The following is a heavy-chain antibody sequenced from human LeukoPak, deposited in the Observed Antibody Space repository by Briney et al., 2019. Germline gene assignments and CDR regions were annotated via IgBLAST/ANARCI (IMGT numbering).Heavy chain of an antibody. CDR3: AKAGVSWNDASPPGWFDP. V-gene: IGHV6-1*01. Sequence: SQTLSLTCAISGDSFSSNSAAWNWIRQSPSRGLEWLGRTYYRSKWYNDYAVSVKSRMTINPDTSKNQFSLQLNSVTPEDTAVYYCAKAGVSWNDASPPGWFDPWGQGTLVTVSS. J-gene: IGHJ5*02. D-gene: IGHD1-1*01. CDR1: GDSFSSNSAA. CDR2: TYYRSKWYN.